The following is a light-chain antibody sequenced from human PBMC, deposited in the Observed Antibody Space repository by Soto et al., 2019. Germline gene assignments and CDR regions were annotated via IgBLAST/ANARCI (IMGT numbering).Light chain of an antibody. CDR3: HQTYITPWM. V-gene: IGKV1-39*01. J-gene: IGKJ1*01. CDR1: QSISTY. CDR2: AAS. Sequence: DIQMTQSLSSLSASVGDRVTITCRASQSISTYLNWYQQKPGKAPKLLIYAASSLERGVPSRFTGSGSGTDFTLTISSLQPEDFATYFCHQTYITPWMFGQGTKVDIK.